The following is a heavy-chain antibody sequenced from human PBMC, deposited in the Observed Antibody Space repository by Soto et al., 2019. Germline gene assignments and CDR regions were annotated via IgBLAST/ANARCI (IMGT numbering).Heavy chain of an antibody. CDR3: AKDVVQQQLVRTLYFDY. D-gene: IGHD6-13*01. CDR1: GFTFSSDN. CDR2: ISSNTETK. V-gene: IGHV3-48*01. Sequence: GSLRLSCAASGFTFSSDNMNWVRQTPGKGLEWVSYISSNTETKYYADSVKGRFTISRDNAKNSLYLQMNSLRAEDTAVYHCAKDVVQQQLVRTLYFDYWGQGPLVTVFS. J-gene: IGHJ4*02.